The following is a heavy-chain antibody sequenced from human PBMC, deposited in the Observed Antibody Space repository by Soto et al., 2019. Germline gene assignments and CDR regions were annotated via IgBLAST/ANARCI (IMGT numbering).Heavy chain of an antibody. V-gene: IGHV3-23*01. D-gene: IGHD2-21*02. CDR3: AKVCGVGGCDCYSYGDY. J-gene: IGHJ4*02. CDR1: GFTFSSYA. CDR2: ISGSGGST. Sequence: EVQLLESGGGLVQPGGSLRLSCAASGFTFSSYAMSWVRQAPGKGLEWVSAISGSGGSTYYADSVKGRFTISRDNSKNTLYLQMNSLRAEDTAVYYCAKVCGVGGCDCYSYGDYWGQGTLVTVSS.